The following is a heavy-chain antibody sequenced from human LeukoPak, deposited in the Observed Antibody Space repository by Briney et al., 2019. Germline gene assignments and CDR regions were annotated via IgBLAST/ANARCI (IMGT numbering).Heavy chain of an antibody. Sequence: SETLSLTCTVSGGSISSYYWSWIRQPPGKGLELIGNIYYGGSTDYNPSLKSRVTISKDTSKTQFSLRLSSVTAADTAVYYCARARLDSSGRFDYWGQGTLVTVSS. J-gene: IGHJ4*02. V-gene: IGHV4-59*01. CDR2: IYYGGST. D-gene: IGHD3-22*01. CDR1: GGSISSYY. CDR3: ARARLDSSGRFDY.